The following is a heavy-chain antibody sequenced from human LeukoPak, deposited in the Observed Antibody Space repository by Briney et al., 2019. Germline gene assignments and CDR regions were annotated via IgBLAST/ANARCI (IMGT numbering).Heavy chain of an antibody. Sequence: GGSLRLSCAASGFTFSSYEMNWVRQAPGKGLEWVSAISSSGGSTYYADSVKGRFTISRDNAKNSLYLQMNSLRAEDTAVYYCARDEAADAWGQGTLVTVSS. CDR1: GFTFSSYE. J-gene: IGHJ4*02. V-gene: IGHV3-48*03. D-gene: IGHD6-13*01. CDR2: ISSSGGST. CDR3: ARDEAADA.